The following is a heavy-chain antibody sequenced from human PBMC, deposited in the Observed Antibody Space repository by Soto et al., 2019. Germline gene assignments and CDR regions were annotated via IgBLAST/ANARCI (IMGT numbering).Heavy chain of an antibody. V-gene: IGHV4-39*01. CDR1: GGSISSSSYY. D-gene: IGHD1-1*01. CDR2: IYNNGRT. J-gene: IGHJ3*02. CDR3: ARRDSGRHAFDI. Sequence: QLQLQESGPGLVKPSETLSLTCTVSGGSISSSSYYWGWIRQPPGKGLEWIGKIYNNGRTFYNPSLKGRVTKSVDTSKNQFALKLSSVTAADTAVYYCARRDSGRHAFDIWGQGTVVTVSS.